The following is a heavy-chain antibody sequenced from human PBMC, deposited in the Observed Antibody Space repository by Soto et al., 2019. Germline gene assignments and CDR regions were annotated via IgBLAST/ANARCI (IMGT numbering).Heavy chain of an antibody. J-gene: IGHJ4*02. CDR2: IAGGGGIT. CDR3: AKRNLESCGNVNCYWPFDD. V-gene: IGHV3-23*01. D-gene: IGHD2-21*01. CDR1: GFTFNNYA. Sequence: EVQLLESGGGLVQPGGSLRLSCAASGFTFNNYAMNWVRQAPGKGLEWVSAIAGGGGITYYADSVKGRFTISRDNSKKTLDQQMTSLRAEDTAVYLCAKRNLESCGNVNCYWPFDDWGQGTLVTVSS.